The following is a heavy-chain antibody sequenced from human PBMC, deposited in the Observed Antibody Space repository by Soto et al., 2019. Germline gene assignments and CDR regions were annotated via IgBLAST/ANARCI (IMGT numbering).Heavy chain of an antibody. CDR3: ARHVNSCFDLNCFDP. D-gene: IGHD5-12*01. V-gene: IGHV1-18*01. CDR1: GYTFTSYG. J-gene: IGHJ5*02. CDR2: ISAYNGNT. Sequence: QVQVVQSGAEVKKPGASVKVSCKASGYTFTSYGISWVRQAPGQGLEWMGWISAYNGNTKYAQKSQGRVTITTDTPXTTAYMQLRSLRSDDTTVYYCARHVNSCFDLNCFDPWGQGTLVTVSS.